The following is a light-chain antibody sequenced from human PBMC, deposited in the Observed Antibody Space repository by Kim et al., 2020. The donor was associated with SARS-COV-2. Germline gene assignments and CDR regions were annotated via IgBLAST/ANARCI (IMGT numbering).Light chain of an antibody. Sequence: GDRVTITCRPSPSGNGLAWYQQKPGKVSKLLIYEVSTLKSGVPSRFSGSGSGAEFTLTINSLQPEDFATYYCQLYNSYSGTFGQGSKVDIK. CDR3: QLYNSYSGT. CDR1: PSGNG. V-gene: IGKV1-5*01. J-gene: IGKJ1*01. CDR2: EVS.